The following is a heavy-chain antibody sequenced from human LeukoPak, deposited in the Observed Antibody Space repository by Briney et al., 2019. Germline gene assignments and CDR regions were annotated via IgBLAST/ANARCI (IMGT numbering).Heavy chain of an antibody. J-gene: IGHJ3*02. CDR2: INPSGGST. CDR1: GYTFTGYY. Sequence: ASVKVSCKASGYTFTGYYMHWVRQAPGQGLEWMGIINPSGGSTSYAQKFQGRVTMTRDTSTSTVYMELSSLRSEDTAVYYCARAYYYGSGSYYVDAFDIWGQGTMVTVSS. D-gene: IGHD3-10*01. CDR3: ARAYYYGSGSYYVDAFDI. V-gene: IGHV1-46*01.